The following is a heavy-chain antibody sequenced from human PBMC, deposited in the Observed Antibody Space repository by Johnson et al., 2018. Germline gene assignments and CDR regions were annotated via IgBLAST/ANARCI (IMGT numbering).Heavy chain of an antibody. D-gene: IGHD4-23*01. Sequence: QVQLVQSGPGLVKPSETLSLTCTVSGGSISSYYWSWIRQPPGKGLEWIGYIYYSGSTNYNPSLKSRVTISVDTSKNQFSLKLSSVTAADTAVYYCAREGTVGGRPPLWGQGTMVTVSS. J-gene: IGHJ3*01. CDR3: AREGTVGGRPPL. CDR2: IYYSGST. V-gene: IGHV4-59*01. CDR1: GGSISSYY.